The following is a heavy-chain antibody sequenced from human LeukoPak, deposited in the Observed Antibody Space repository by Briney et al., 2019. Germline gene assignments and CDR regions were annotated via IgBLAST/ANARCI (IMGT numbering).Heavy chain of an antibody. Sequence: GGSLRLSCAASGFTFSSYWRQWVRQAPGKGLVWVSRINSDGTTSYADSVKGRFTISRDNAKNTLYLQMNSLRAEDTAVYYCARDGSLPDYWGQGTLVTVSS. CDR2: INSDGTT. J-gene: IGHJ4*02. V-gene: IGHV3-74*01. CDR1: GFTFSSYW. CDR3: ARDGSLPDY.